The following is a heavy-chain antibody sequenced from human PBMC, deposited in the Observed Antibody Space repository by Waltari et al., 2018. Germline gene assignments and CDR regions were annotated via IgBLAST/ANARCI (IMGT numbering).Heavy chain of an antibody. CDR1: GFTFSSYA. CDR3: AREDSSAYYSFDY. Sequence: EVQLLESGGGLVQPGGSLRLSCAASGFTFSSYAMSWVRQAPGKGLEWVSAISGSCGTTYYADSVKGRFTISRDNSKSTLYLQMNSLRAEDTAVYYCAREDSSAYYSFDYWGQGTLVTVSS. CDR2: ISGSCGTT. D-gene: IGHD3-22*01. V-gene: IGHV3-23*01. J-gene: IGHJ4*02.